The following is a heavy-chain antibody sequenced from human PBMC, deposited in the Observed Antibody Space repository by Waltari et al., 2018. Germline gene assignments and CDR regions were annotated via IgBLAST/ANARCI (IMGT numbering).Heavy chain of an antibody. CDR2: INAGNGNT. V-gene: IGHV1-3*03. Sequence: QVQLVQSGAEVKKPGASVKVSCKASGSPFTSYAMHWVRQAPGQRLEWMGWINAGNGNTKYSQEFQGRVTITRDTSASTAYMELSSLRSEDMAVYYCARSYSFYFYYFDYWGQGTLVTVSS. CDR3: ARSYSFYFYYFDY. J-gene: IGHJ4*02. D-gene: IGHD2-21*01. CDR1: GSPFTSYA.